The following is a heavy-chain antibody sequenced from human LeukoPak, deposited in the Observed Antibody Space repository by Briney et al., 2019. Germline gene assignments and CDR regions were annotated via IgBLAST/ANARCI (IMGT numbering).Heavy chain of an antibody. J-gene: IGHJ3*01. CDR2: ISSSSSYI. D-gene: IGHD3-22*01. Sequence: GGSLRLSCAASGFTFSSYSMNWVRQAPGKGLEWVSSISSSSSYIYYADSVKGRFTISRDNAKNSLYLQMNSLRAEDTAVYYCARDPHYYGTREAWGQGAMVTVSS. CDR3: ARDPHYYGTREA. V-gene: IGHV3-21*01. CDR1: GFTFSSYS.